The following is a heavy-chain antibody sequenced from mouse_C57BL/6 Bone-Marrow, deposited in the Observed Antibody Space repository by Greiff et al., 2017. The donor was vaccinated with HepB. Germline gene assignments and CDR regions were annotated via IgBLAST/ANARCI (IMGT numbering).Heavy chain of an antibody. D-gene: IGHD2-5*01. Sequence: VHLVESGPELARPWASVKISCQAFYTFSRRVHFAIRDTNYWMQRVKQRPGRGLEGIGAIDPGNGDTSHNQKFKGKATLTADKSSSTAYMQLSSLTSEDSAVYYCAWSYYSNYGWFAYWGQGTLVTVSA. V-gene: IGHV1-87*01. CDR2: GRGLEGIG. J-gene: IGHJ3*01. CDR3: SEDSAVYYCAWSYYSNYGWFAY. CDR1: YTFSRRVH.